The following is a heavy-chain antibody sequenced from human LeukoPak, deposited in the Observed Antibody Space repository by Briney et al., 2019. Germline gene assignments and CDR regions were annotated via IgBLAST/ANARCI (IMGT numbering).Heavy chain of an antibody. V-gene: IGHV4-34*01. Sequence: SETLSLTCAVYGGSFSGYYWSWIRQPPGKGLEWIGEINHSGSTNYNPSLKSRVTISVDTSKNQFSLKLSSVTAADTAVYYCARGLTWYYYGSGNHFDYWGQGTLVTASS. D-gene: IGHD3-10*01. CDR1: GGSFSGYY. CDR2: INHSGST. J-gene: IGHJ4*02. CDR3: ARGLTWYYYGSGNHFDY.